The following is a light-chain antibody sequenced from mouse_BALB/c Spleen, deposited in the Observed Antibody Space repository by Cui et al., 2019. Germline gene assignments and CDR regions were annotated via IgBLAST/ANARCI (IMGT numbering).Light chain of an antibody. Sequence: ETTVNQSPAALSVATVEKISIRCIPSTDIADDMNWYQQEPGEPAELLISEGNTLRPRVPSRFSGSGYGTDFVFTIENTLSEDVADYYCLQSDNMPYTLGRGTKLGIK. CDR1: TDIADD. J-gene: IGKJ2*01. CDR2: EGN. V-gene: IGKV17-127*01. CDR3: LQSDNMPYT.